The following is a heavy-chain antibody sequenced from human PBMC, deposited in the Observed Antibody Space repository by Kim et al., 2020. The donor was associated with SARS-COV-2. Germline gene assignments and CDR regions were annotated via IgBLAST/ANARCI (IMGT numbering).Heavy chain of an antibody. Sequence: GGSLRLSCAASGFTFSTYAMSWVRQAPGKGLEWVSAISSSGDSTYYAVSVKGRFTISRDNSKNTLNLQMNRPGAEDTAVYYCAKALYSSSWYFDNWGQGTLVTVSS. D-gene: IGHD6-13*01. CDR2: ISSSGDST. CDR3: AKALYSSSWYFDN. V-gene: IGHV3-23*01. J-gene: IGHJ4*02. CDR1: GFTFSTYA.